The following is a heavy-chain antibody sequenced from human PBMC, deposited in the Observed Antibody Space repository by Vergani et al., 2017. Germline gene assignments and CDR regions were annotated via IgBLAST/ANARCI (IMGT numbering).Heavy chain of an antibody. CDR1: GGSISSSSYY. V-gene: IGHV4-39*01. CDR2: IYYSGST. D-gene: IGHD5-12*01. Sequence: QLQLQESGPGLVKPSEPLSLTCTVSGGSISSSSYYWGWIRQPPGKGLEWIGSIYYSGSTYYNPSLKSRVTISVDTSKNQFSLKLSSVTAADTAVYYCARRVSITNWFDPWGQGTLVTVSS. CDR3: ARRVSITNWFDP. J-gene: IGHJ5*02.